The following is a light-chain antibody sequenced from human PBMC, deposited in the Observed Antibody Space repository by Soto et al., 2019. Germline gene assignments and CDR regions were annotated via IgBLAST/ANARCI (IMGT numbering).Light chain of an antibody. J-gene: IGKJ2*01. CDR1: QIVSTSY. Sequence: EIVLTQSPGTLSLSPGERATLSCRASQIVSTSYLAWYQQKPGQAPRLLIYGASSRATDIPDRFSGSGSGTDFTLTISRLEPEDFAVYYCQQYGSSPMSTFGQGTKLEIK. CDR2: GAS. CDR3: QQYGSSPMST. V-gene: IGKV3-20*01.